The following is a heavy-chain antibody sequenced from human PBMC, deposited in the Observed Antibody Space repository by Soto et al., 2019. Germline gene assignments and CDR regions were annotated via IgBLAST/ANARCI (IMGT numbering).Heavy chain of an antibody. Sequence: SVKVSCKASGGTFSSYTISWVRQAPGQGLEWMGRIIPILGIANYAQKFQGRVTITADKSTSTAYMELSSLRSEDTAVYYCVRVRRQGGTWYNSYCMDVWGQGTPVTVSS. J-gene: IGHJ6*02. CDR3: VRVRRQGGTWYNSYCMDV. D-gene: IGHD1-1*01. V-gene: IGHV1-69*02. CDR2: IIPILGIA. CDR1: GGTFSSYT.